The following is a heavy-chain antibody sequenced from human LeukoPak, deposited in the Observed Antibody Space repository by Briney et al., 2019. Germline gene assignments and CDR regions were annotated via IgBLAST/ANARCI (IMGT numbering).Heavy chain of an antibody. CDR3: ERGCYCSADICSGGDAFDI. D-gene: IGHD2-15*01. V-gene: IGHV4-4*07. CDR1: CGSINNYY. Sequence: PAETLSLTCTVSCGSINNYYWCWIRQPAGKGLEWIGRIYTRGNTNYNPSLKSRVTMSVDTSNNRFSLKLSSVTAADTAVYYCERGCYCSADICSGGDAFDIWGQGTMVSVSS. CDR2: IYTRGNT. J-gene: IGHJ3*02.